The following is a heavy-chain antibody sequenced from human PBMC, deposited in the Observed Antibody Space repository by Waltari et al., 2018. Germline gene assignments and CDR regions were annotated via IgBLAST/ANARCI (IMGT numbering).Heavy chain of an antibody. D-gene: IGHD2-15*01. V-gene: IGHV3-23*04. J-gene: IGHJ4*02. CDR1: GFTFSSYA. CDR2: ISGSGGSK. Sequence: EVQLVESGGGLVQPGGSLRLSCAASGFTFSSYAMSWVRQAPGKGLEWVSAISGSGGSKDYADSGKGRFTSSRDNSKNTLYLQMNSLRAEDTAVYYCARNLIVVVVAATGAPMDYWGQGTLVTVSS. CDR3: ARNLIVVVVAATGAPMDY.